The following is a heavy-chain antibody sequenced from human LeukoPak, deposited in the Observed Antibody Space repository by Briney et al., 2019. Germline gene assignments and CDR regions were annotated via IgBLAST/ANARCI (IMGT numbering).Heavy chain of an antibody. CDR3: ASSTGRFLEWLNPWYYYMDV. J-gene: IGHJ6*03. CDR2: INPSGGST. CDR1: GYTFTSYY. Sequence: ASVKVSCKASGYTFTSYYMHWVRQAPGQGLEWMGIINPSGGSTSYAQKFQGRVTMTRDTSTSTVYMELSSLRSEDTAVYYCASSTGRFLEWLNPWYYYMDVWGKGTTVTVSS. V-gene: IGHV1-46*01. D-gene: IGHD3-3*01.